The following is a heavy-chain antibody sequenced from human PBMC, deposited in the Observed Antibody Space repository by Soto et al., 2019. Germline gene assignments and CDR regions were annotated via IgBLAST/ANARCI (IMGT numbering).Heavy chain of an antibody. CDR1: GFTFSSYA. V-gene: IGHV3-23*01. Sequence: EVQLLESGGGLVQPGGSLRLSCAASGFTFSSYATSWVRQAPGKGLEWVSAISGSGGSTYYADSVKGRFTISRDNSKNTLYRQMNSLRAEDTGVYYGATIWFGELLHYYYSSGMDFWGQGPTVTVSS. CDR2: ISGSGGST. D-gene: IGHD3-10*01. J-gene: IGHJ6*02. CDR3: ATIWFGELLHYYYSSGMDF.